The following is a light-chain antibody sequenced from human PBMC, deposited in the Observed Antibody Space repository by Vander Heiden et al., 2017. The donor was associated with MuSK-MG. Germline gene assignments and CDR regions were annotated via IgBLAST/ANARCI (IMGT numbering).Light chain of an antibody. Sequence: DIQMPQSPSTLSASLGDRVTTTCRASQRISSWLAWCQQKPGKAPKMLIHKASSLESGVPSRFSGSGSGTEFTLTISILHPDDSATYYCQRDDSSPWTFGQGTKVEIK. V-gene: IGKV1-5*03. CDR2: KAS. CDR3: QRDDSSPWT. CDR1: QRISSW. J-gene: IGKJ1*01.